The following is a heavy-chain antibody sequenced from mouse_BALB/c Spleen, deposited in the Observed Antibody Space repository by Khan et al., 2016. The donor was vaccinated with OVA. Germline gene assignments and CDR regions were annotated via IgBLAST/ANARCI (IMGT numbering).Heavy chain of an antibody. CDR3: ARGAFYYGRENDAWFAY. CDR1: GYIFTNYG. V-gene: IGHV9-3-1*01. CDR2: INTYTGEP. J-gene: IGHJ3*01. Sequence: QIQLVQSGPELKKPGETVKISCKASGYIFTNYGMNWVKQAPGQGLKWMGWINTYTGEPTYADDFRGRFAFSLETSASTAYLQINNLKNEDTATYFCARGAFYYGRENDAWFAYWGQGTLVTVSA. D-gene: IGHD1-1*01.